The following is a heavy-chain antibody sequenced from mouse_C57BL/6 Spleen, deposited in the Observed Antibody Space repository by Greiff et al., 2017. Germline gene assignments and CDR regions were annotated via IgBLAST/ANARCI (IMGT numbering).Heavy chain of an antibody. CDR3: ARGGDYYGSDWYFDV. J-gene: IGHJ1*03. CDR1: GYTFTDYN. V-gene: IGHV1-18*01. D-gene: IGHD1-1*01. CDR2: INPNNGGT. Sequence: VQLQQSGPELVKPGASVKIPCKASGYTFTDYNMDWVKQSHGKSLEWIGDINPNNGGTIYNQKFKGKATLTVDKSSSTAYMELRSLTSEDTAVYYCARGGDYYGSDWYFDVWGTGTTVTVSS.